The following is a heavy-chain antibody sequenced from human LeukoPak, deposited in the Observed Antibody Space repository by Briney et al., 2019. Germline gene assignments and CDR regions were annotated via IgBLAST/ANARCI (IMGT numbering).Heavy chain of an antibody. J-gene: IGHJ5*02. Sequence: SETLSLTCAVYGGSLSNYYWSWIRQPPGKGLEWIGEINHSGSTKFNPSLKSRVAILVAMSKSQFSLELRSVTAADTAVYYCARGPASGSDFAWFDPWGQGTLVTVSS. V-gene: IGHV4-34*01. CDR3: ARGPASGSDFAWFDP. CDR2: INHSGST. D-gene: IGHD3-10*01. CDR1: GGSLSNYY.